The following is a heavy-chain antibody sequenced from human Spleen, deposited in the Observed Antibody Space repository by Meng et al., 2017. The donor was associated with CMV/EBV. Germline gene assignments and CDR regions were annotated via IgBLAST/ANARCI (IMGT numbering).Heavy chain of an antibody. Sequence: GESLKISCAGSGFTFSTFSMTWVRQAPGKGLEWVSSIRSTSDSRYYADSVKGRFIISRYNAKNSLYLQMSSLRAEDTAVYYRAIDQSYEIFDYWGQGTLVTVSS. D-gene: IGHD3-22*01. CDR1: GFTFSTFS. CDR3: AIDQSYEIFDY. CDR2: IRSTSDSR. V-gene: IGHV3-21*04. J-gene: IGHJ4*02.